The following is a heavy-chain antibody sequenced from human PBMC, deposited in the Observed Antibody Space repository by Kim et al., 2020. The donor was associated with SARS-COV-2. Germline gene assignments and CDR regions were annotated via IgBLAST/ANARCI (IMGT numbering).Heavy chain of an antibody. J-gene: IGHJ4*02. CDR2: IYYSGST. Sequence: SETLSLTCTVSGGSISSGGYYWSWIRQHPGKGLEWIGYIYYSGSTYYNPSLKSRVTISVDTSKNQFSLKLSSVTAADTAVYYCAREGGDYEGYFDYWGQGTLVTVSS. CDR3: AREGGDYEGYFDY. CDR1: GGSISSGGYY. V-gene: IGHV4-31*03. D-gene: IGHD4-17*01.